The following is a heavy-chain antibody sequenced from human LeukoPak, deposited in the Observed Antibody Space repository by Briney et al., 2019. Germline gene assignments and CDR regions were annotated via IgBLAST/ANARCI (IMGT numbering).Heavy chain of an antibody. CDR2: IDPKSGGT. V-gene: IGHV1-2*02. J-gene: IGHJ4*02. Sequence: ASVKVSCKASGYTFTGSYMHWVRQAPGQGLEWMGWIDPKSGGTHSAQKFQGRVTMTRDTSISTAHMELSRLRSDDTAVYYCARGGYDILTGSYRVRYYFDYWGQGTLVTVSS. CDR1: GYTFTGSY. CDR3: ARGGYDILTGSYRVRYYFDY. D-gene: IGHD3-9*01.